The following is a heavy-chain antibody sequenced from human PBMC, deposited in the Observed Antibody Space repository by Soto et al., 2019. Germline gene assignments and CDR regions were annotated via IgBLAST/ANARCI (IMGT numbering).Heavy chain of an antibody. CDR1: GGKISSSDW. CDR3: ARERGYYYGMDV. CDR2: IYHSGST. Sequence: SVTLSLTSTVAGGKISSSDWWRWVRQPPGKGLEWIGEIYHSGSTNYNPSLKSRVTISVDKSKNQFSLKLSSVTAADTAVYYCARERGYYYGMDVWGQGTTVTVSS. V-gene: IGHV4-4*02. J-gene: IGHJ6*02.